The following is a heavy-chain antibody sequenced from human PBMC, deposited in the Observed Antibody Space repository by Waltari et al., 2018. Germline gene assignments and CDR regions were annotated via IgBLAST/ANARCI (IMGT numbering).Heavy chain of an antibody. J-gene: IGHJ4*02. Sequence: QVQLQQWGAGLLKPSETLSLTCAVYGGSVSGYYWSWFRQPPGKGLDWIGEINHRGSTNYNPSLKSRVTISVDTSKNQFSLKLSSVTAADTAVYYCARQSNSDYYDSSGYYFVFDYWGQGTLVTVSS. CDR1: GGSVSGYY. V-gene: IGHV4-34*01. CDR3: ARQSNSDYYDSSGYYFVFDY. D-gene: IGHD3-22*01. CDR2: INHRGST.